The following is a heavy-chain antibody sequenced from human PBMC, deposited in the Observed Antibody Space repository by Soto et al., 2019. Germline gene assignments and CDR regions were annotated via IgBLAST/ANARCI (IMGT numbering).Heavy chain of an antibody. V-gene: IGHV1-69*12. CDR3: ARGKETYYDSSGYYLRDNWFDP. CDR2: IIPIFGTA. CDR1: GGTFSSYA. D-gene: IGHD3-22*01. Sequence: QVQLVQSGAEVKKPGSSVKVSCKASGGTFSSYAISWVRQAPRQGLEWMGGIIPIFGTANYAQKFQGRVTITADESTSTAYMELSSLRSEDTAVYYCARGKETYYDSSGYYLRDNWFDPWGQGTLVTVSS. J-gene: IGHJ5*02.